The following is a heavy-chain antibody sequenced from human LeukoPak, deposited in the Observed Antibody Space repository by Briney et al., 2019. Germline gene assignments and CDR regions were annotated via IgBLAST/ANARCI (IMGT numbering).Heavy chain of an antibody. CDR2: ISGSGGST. CDR3: AKGIDGDFPYYFDY. CDR1: AFTFTSYA. Sequence: PGGSLRLSCAASAFTFTSYAMSWVRQAPGKGLEWVSTISGSGGSTYYADSVKGRFTISRDNSKNTLYLQMNSLRGDDTALYYCAKGIDGDFPYYFDYWGQGTLVTVSS. V-gene: IGHV3-23*01. D-gene: IGHD4-17*01. J-gene: IGHJ4*02.